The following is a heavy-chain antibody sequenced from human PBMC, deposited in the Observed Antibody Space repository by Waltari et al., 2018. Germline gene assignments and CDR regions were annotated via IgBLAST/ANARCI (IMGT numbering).Heavy chain of an antibody. CDR3: ARKYYYDSSGYYYEPDAFDI. CDR2: ISSSGSTI. CDR1: GFTFSSYE. D-gene: IGHD3-22*01. Sequence: GSLRLSCAASGFTFSSYEMNWVRQAPGKGLEWVSYISSSGSTIYYADSVKGRFTISRDNAKNSLYLQMNSLRAEDTAVYYCARKYYYDSSGYYYEPDAFDIWGQGTMVTVSS. J-gene: IGHJ3*02. V-gene: IGHV3-48*03.